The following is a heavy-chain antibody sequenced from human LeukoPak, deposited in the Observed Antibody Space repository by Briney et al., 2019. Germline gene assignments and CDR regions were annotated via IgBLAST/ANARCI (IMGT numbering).Heavy chain of an antibody. Sequence: SETLSLTCTVSGGSISSHYWSWIPQPPGKGLEWIGYIYYSGSTNYNPSLKSRVTISVDTSKNQFSLKLSSVTAADTAVYYCARLHDYGDYMGGFYFDYWGQGTLVTVSS. V-gene: IGHV4-59*11. J-gene: IGHJ4*02. CDR3: ARLHDYGDYMGGFYFDY. CDR1: GGSISSHY. D-gene: IGHD4-17*01. CDR2: IYYSGST.